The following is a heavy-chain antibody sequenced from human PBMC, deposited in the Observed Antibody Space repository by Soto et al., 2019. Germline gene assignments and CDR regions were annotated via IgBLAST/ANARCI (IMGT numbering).Heavy chain of an antibody. CDR3: XXXXXXXXXVAATPLFDY. J-gene: IGHJ4*02. V-gene: IGHV2-5*01. CDR2: IYWNDDK. Sequence: QITLKESGPTLVKPTQTLTLTCTFSGFSLSTSGVGVGWIRQPPGKALEWLALIYWNDDKRYSPSLKSRLTITKDTSKNQVVLXXXXXXXXXXXXXXXXXXXXXXXXVAATPLFDYWGQGTLVTVSS. CDR1: GFSLSTSGVG. D-gene: IGHD2-15*01.